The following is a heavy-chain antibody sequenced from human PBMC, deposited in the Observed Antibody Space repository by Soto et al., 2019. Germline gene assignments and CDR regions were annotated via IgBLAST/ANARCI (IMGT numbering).Heavy chain of an antibody. CDR3: ARSINLSRGATMVY. V-gene: IGHV1-18*01. J-gene: IGHJ4*02. CDR2: ISAYNGNT. CDR1: GYTFTSYG. D-gene: IGHD1-26*01. Sequence: PSVKVSCKASGYTFTSYGISWVRQAPGQGLEWMGWISAYNGNTNYAQKLQGRVTMTTDTSTSTAYMELRSLRSDDTAVYYCARSINLSRGATMVYWGQGTLVTVSS.